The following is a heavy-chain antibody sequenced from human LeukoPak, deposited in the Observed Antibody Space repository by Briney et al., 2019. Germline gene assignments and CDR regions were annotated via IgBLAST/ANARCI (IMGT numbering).Heavy chain of an antibody. CDR3: ARNLPIAVAGIIGFDP. V-gene: IGHV1-2*02. D-gene: IGHD6-19*01. CDR1: GYSFTGYY. Sequence: ASVRVSCKASGYSFTGYYIHWMRQAPRQGLEWMGWINPNNGNTIFAQKFQGRVTMTRDASISTAYMELSRLRSDDTAVYYCARNLPIAVAGIIGFDPWGQGTLVTVSS. J-gene: IGHJ5*02. CDR2: INPNNGNT.